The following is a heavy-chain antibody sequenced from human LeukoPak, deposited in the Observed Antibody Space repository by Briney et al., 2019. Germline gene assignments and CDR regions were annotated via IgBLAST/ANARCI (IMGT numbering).Heavy chain of an antibody. V-gene: IGHV3-33*08. D-gene: IGHD3-16*02. CDR1: GFTFSTYA. CDR3: ARYRRGASDY. CDR2: IWYDGSKS. J-gene: IGHJ4*02. Sequence: PGGSLRLSCAASGFTFSTYAMHWVRQAPGKGLEWVAVIWYDGSKSYYADAVKGRFTISRDNSKNTLYLQMSSLRAEDTAVYYCARYRRGASDYWGQGTLVIVSS.